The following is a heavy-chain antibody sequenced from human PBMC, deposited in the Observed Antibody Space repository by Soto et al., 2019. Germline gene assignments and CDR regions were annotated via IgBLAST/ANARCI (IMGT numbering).Heavy chain of an antibody. CDR2: IIPIFGTA. D-gene: IGHD1-7*01. V-gene: IGHV1-69*01. Sequence: QVQLVQSGAEVKKPGSSVKVSCKASGCTFSSYAISWVRQAPGQGLEWMGGIIPIFGTANYAQKFQGRVTITGDESTGTAYMELSSLRSEDTAVYYCARDVSLELRFWLCVYWGQGTLVTVSS. J-gene: IGHJ4*02. CDR1: GCTFSSYA. CDR3: ARDVSLELRFWLCVY.